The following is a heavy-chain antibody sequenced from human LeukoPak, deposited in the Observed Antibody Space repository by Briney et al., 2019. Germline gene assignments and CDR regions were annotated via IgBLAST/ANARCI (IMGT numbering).Heavy chain of an antibody. Sequence: SETLSLTCIVSGGSITSRSFYWGWIRQPPGKGLEWIGSIYYSGTTHYNPSLKSRATLSVDTSKNQCSLNLSSVTAPDTAVYYCARHAWVGRTGFDYWGRGTLVTVSS. V-gene: IGHV4-39*01. CDR1: GGSITSRSFY. CDR3: ARHAWVGRTGFDY. J-gene: IGHJ4*02. D-gene: IGHD2-8*02. CDR2: IYYSGTT.